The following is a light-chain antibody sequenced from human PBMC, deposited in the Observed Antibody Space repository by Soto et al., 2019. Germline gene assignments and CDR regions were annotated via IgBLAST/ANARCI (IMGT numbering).Light chain of an antibody. J-gene: IGKJ1*01. CDR1: QSLSSSF. CDR2: GAS. V-gene: IGKV3-20*01. CDR3: QQYGSSPWT. Sequence: EIALTQSPGTLSLSPGQRPTLSCRASQSLSSSFLAWYQQKPGQAPRLLIYGASSRATGIPDRFSGSGSGTDFTLTISRLEPEDFAVYYCQQYGSSPWTFGQGTKVDIK.